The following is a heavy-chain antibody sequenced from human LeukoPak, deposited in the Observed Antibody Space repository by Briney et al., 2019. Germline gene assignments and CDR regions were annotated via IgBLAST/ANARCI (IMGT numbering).Heavy chain of an antibody. CDR1: GGSITRGTYY. V-gene: IGHV4-61*02. D-gene: IGHD5-24*01. CDR3: ARGRDGYNFLNRGEYFDY. CDR2: FYTSGST. J-gene: IGHJ4*02. Sequence: SETLSLTCTVSGGSITRGTYYWSWIRQPAGKGLEWIGRFYTSGSTNYNPSLKSRFTVSVDTSKNQFSLKLSSVTAADTAVYYCARGRDGYNFLNRGEYFDYWGQGTLVTVSS.